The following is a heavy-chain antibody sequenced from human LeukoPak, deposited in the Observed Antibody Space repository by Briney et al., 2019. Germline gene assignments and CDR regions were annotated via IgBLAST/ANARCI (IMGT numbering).Heavy chain of an antibody. V-gene: IGHV3-11*05. CDR1: GFTFSDYY. J-gene: IGHJ4*02. Sequence: GGSLRLSCAASGFTFSDYYMSWIRQAPGKGLEWISCISSSSTSTNYADSVKGRFTISRDNAKNSLYLQMNSLRAEDTAVYYCAKANGYYFDCWGQGTLVTVSS. CDR2: ISSSSTST. D-gene: IGHD2-8*01. CDR3: AKANGYYFDC.